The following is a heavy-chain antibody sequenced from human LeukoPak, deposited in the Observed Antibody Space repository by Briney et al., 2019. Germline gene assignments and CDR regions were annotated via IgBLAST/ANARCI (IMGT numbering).Heavy chain of an antibody. D-gene: IGHD6-13*01. CDR1: GGSISSYY. CDR2: IYYSGRT. CDR3: ARHYSSSWTDAFDI. J-gene: IGHJ3*02. Sequence: KPSETLSLTCTVSGGSISSYYWSWIRQPPGKGLEWIGYIYYSGRTNYNPSLKSRVTISVDTSKNQFSLKLSSVTAADTAVYYCARHYSSSWTDAFDIWGQGTMVTVSS. V-gene: IGHV4-59*08.